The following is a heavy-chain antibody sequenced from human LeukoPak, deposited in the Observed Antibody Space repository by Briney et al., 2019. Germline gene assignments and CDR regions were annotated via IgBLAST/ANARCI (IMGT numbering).Heavy chain of an antibody. D-gene: IGHD6-19*01. CDR2: ISTYNGNT. CDR1: GYTFTSYG. Sequence: ASVKVSCKASGYTFTSYGISWVRQAPGQGLEWMGWISTYNGNTNYAQKVQGRVTMTTDTSTSAAYMELRSLRSDDTAVYYCARDYSSGWPNFDYWGQGTLVTVSS. J-gene: IGHJ4*02. V-gene: IGHV1-18*01. CDR3: ARDYSSGWPNFDY.